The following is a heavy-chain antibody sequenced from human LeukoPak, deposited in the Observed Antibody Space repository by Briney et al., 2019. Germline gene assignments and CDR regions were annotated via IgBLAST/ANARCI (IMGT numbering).Heavy chain of an antibody. D-gene: IGHD2-21*02. CDR1: GYTFTSYD. CDR2: MNPNSGNT. Sequence: GASVKLSCNASGYTFTSYDINWVRQATGLGLEWMGWMNPNSGNTGYAQKFQDRLTMTRNTSISTAYMELSSLGSEDTAVYYCARGGDLSYWYSDVWGRGTLVSVSS. CDR3: ARGGDLSYWYSDV. J-gene: IGHJ2*01. V-gene: IGHV1-8*01.